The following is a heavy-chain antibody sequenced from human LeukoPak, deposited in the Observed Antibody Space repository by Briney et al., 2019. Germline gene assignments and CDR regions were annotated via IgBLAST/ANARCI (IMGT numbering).Heavy chain of an antibody. CDR1: GDSISDYY. J-gene: IGHJ4*02. Sequence: KSSETLSLTCTVSGDSISDYYWSWIRQPPGQGLEWIGYVFDSGGANYNTSLKSRVTISVDTSKNQFSVKLGSVTAADTAVYYCAAALGRYGDYSRVYYFDYWGQGTLVTVSS. V-gene: IGHV4-59*13. D-gene: IGHD4-17*01. CDR2: VFDSGGA. CDR3: AAALGRYGDYSRVYYFDY.